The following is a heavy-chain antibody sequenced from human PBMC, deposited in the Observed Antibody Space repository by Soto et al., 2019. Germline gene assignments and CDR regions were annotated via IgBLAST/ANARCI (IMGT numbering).Heavy chain of an antibody. CDR1: GFTVSSNY. CDR2: IYSGGST. Sequence: GGSLRLSCAASGFTVSSNYMSWVRQAPGKGLEWVSVIYSGGSTYYADSVKGRFTISRHNSKNTLYLQMNSLRAEDTAVYYCARTPGKYYYYVDVWGKGTTVTVSS. J-gene: IGHJ6*03. D-gene: IGHD2-15*01. V-gene: IGHV3-53*04. CDR3: ARTPGKYYYYVDV.